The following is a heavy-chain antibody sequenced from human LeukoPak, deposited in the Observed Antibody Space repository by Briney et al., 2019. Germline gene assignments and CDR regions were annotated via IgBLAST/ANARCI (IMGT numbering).Heavy chain of an antibody. V-gene: IGHV3-20*04. CDR1: GFSFSSYA. D-gene: IGHD3-22*01. J-gene: IGHJ4*02. Sequence: GGSLRLSCAASGFSFSSYAMHWVRQAPGRGLEWVSGINWNGGSTAHADSVRGRFTISRDNAKNSLYLQMNSLRAEDTAFYYCARNFGGGDRSGPFYWGQGTLVTVSS. CDR2: INWNGGST. CDR3: ARNFGGGDRSGPFY.